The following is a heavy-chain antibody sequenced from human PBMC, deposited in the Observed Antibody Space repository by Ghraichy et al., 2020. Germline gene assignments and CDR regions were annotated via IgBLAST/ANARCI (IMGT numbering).Heavy chain of an antibody. Sequence: SQTLSLTCGVSGVSMSSYCWNWIRQSPGKGLEWIGYICDRGSTNYNPSLKSRVTISEDTSTDQFSLNLNSVTAADTAVYYCAGDKIDRAGSNGMDVWGQGTRVTVSS. CDR2: ICDRGST. CDR3: AGDKIDRAGSNGMDV. V-gene: IGHV4-59*01. J-gene: IGHJ6*01. D-gene: IGHD3-22*01. CDR1: GVSMSSYC.